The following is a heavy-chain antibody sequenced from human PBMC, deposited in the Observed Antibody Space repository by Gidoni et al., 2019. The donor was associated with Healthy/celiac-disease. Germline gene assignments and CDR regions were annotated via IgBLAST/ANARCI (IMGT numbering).Heavy chain of an antibody. V-gene: IGHV3-23*04. J-gene: IGHJ4*02. CDR1: GVTFSSYA. CDR3: AKTTTRGYSYGPNFDY. Sequence: EVQLVESGGGLVQPGGSLRLSCAASGVTFSSYAMSWVRQAPGKGLEWVSAISGSGGSTYYADSVKGRFTISRDNSKNTLYLQMNSLRAEDTAVYYCAKTTTRGYSYGPNFDYWGQGTLVTVSS. CDR2: ISGSGGST. D-gene: IGHD5-18*01.